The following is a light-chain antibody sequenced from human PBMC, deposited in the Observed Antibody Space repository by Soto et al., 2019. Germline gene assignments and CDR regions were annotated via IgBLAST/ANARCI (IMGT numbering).Light chain of an antibody. Sequence: AIRMTQSPSSFSASTGDRVTITCRASQGISSYLAWYQQKPGKDPKLLIYAASTLQSGVPSRFSGSGSGTDLTLTISCLQSEDFATYYCQQYYSYPPKTFGQGTKVEIK. CDR2: AAS. CDR3: QQYYSYPPKT. V-gene: IGKV1-8*01. J-gene: IGKJ1*01. CDR1: QGISSY.